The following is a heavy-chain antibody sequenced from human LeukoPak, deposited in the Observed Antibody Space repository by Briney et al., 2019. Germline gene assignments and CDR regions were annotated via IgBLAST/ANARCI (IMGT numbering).Heavy chain of an antibody. CDR1: GYSISSGYY. V-gene: IGHV4-38-2*02. Sequence: SETLSLTCTVSGYSISSGYYWGWIRQPPGKGLEWIGSIYHSGSTYYNPSLKSRVTISVDTSKNQFSLKLSSVTAADTAVYYCATYSSLQLDYGMDVWGQGTTVTVSS. CDR3: ATYSSLQLDYGMDV. CDR2: IYHSGST. J-gene: IGHJ6*02. D-gene: IGHD5-18*01.